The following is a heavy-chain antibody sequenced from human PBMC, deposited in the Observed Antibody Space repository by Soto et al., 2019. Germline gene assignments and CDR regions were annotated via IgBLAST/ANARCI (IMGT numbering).Heavy chain of an antibody. D-gene: IGHD3-10*01. J-gene: IGHJ4*02. CDR3: ARRRITMVRGVMHRFDY. V-gene: IGHV4-34*01. CDR2: INHSGST. CDR1: GGSFSGCY. Sequence: QVQLRQWGAGLLKPSETLSLTCAVYGGSFSGCYWSWIRQPPGKGLEWIGEINHSGSTNYNPSLKSRVTISVDTSKNQFSLKLSSVTAADTAVYYCARRRITMVRGVMHRFDYWGQGTLVTVSS.